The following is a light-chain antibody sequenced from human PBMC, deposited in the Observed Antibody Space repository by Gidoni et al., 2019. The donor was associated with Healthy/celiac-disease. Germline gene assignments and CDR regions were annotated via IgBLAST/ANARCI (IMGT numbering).Light chain of an antibody. CDR2: GAS. Sequence: EIVMTQSPATLSVSPGERATLSCRASQSVSSNLASYQQKPGQAPRLLIDGASTRATGIPARFSVGWSGTDFTLTISSLQSEDFAVYYCQQYNNWPPEGTFGQGTKLEIK. CDR1: QSVSSN. J-gene: IGKJ2*01. CDR3: QQYNNWPPEGT. V-gene: IGKV3-15*01.